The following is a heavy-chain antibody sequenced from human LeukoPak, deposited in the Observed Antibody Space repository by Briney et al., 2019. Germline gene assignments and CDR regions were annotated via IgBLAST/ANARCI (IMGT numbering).Heavy chain of an antibody. CDR2: IFHSGSA. J-gene: IGHJ4*02. Sequence: SETLSLTCAVSGGSINSSNWWSWLRQPPGKGLEWIGQIFHSGSANYNPSLKSRVTMSVDKSNNQFSLRLSSVTAADTAVYYCARDRNSNLRLGFWGQGALVTVSS. D-gene: IGHD5-12*01. CDR1: GGSINSSNW. V-gene: IGHV4-4*02. CDR3: ARDRNSNLRLGF.